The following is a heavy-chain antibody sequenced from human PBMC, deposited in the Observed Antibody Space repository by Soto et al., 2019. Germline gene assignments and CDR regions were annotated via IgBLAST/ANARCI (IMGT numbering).Heavy chain of an antibody. J-gene: IGHJ3*02. CDR1: GYTFTSYG. CDR3: ARGVVVAATTDAFDI. D-gene: IGHD2-15*01. V-gene: IGHV1-18*01. CDR2: ISAYNGNT. Sequence: ASVKVSCKASGYTFTSYGISWVRQAPGQGLEWMGWISAYNGNTNYAQKLQGRVTMTRDTSTSTVYMELSSLRSEDTAVYYCARGVVVAATTDAFDIWGQGTMVTVSS.